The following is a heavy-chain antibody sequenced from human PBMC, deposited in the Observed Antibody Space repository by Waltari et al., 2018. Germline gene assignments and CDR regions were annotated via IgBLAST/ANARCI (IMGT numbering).Heavy chain of an antibody. D-gene: IGHD3-16*01. V-gene: IGHV3-21*01. J-gene: IGHJ6*02. CDR2: ISASTSYI. Sequence: HLVESEGGLVTPGRCLRLPGEASGFRFSAYSMNWVRQAPGKGLEWVSSISASTSYIYYAASVEGRFTISRDNARNSLFLQMNSLRAEDTAVDYCAKDNFGMDVWGQGTTVTVS. CDR3: AKDNFGMDV. CDR1: GFRFSAYS.